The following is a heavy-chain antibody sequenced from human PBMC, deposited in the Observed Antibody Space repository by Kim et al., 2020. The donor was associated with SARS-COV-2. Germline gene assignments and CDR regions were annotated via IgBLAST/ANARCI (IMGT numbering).Heavy chain of an antibody. J-gene: IGHJ6*02. V-gene: IGHV4-4*07. D-gene: IGHD6-19*01. CDR2: IYTSGST. Sequence: SETLSLTCTVSGGSISSYYWSWIRQPAGKGLEWIGRIYTSGSTNYNPSLKSRVTMSVDTSKNQFSLKLSSVTAADTAVYYCARVMIAVAATKLGYYGMDVWGQGTTVTVSS. CDR1: GGSISSYY. CDR3: ARVMIAVAATKLGYYGMDV.